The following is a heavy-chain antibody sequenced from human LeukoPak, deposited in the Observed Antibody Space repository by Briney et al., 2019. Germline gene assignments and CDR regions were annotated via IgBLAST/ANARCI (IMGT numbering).Heavy chain of an antibody. J-gene: IGHJ4*02. V-gene: IGHV4-38-2*02. CDR2: IYHSGST. CDR1: GYSISSGYY. CDR3: VKSGGYGLIDY. D-gene: IGHD1-26*01. Sequence: SETLSLTCTVSGYSISSGYYWGWILQPPGKGLEWIGSIYHSGSTYYNPSLKSRVTISVDTSKNQSSLKLNSVTAADTAMYYCVKSGGYGLIDYWGQGTLVTVSS.